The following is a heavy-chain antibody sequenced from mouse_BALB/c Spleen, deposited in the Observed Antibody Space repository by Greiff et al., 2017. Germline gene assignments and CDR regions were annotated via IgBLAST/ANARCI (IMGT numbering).Heavy chain of an antibody. D-gene: IGHD2-3*01. V-gene: IGHV1S29*02. CDR1: GYTFTDYN. CDR3: ARVGYSDYFDD. CDR2: IYPYNGGT. J-gene: IGHJ2*01. Sequence: VQLQQSGPELVKPGASVKISCKASGYTFTDYNMHWVKQSHGKSLEWIGYIYPYNGGTGYNQKFKSKATLTVDNSSSTAYMELRSLTSEDSAVYYCARVGYSDYFDDWGQGTTLTVSS.